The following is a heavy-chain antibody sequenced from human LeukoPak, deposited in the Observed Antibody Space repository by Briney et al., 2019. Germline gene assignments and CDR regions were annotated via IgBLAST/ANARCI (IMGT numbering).Heavy chain of an antibody. D-gene: IGHD2-15*01. J-gene: IGHJ4*02. V-gene: IGHV3-23*01. CDR2: ISGSGGST. CDR1: GFTFSSYA. Sequence: GGSLRLSCAASGFTFSSYAMSWVRQAPGKGLEWVSAISGSGGSTYYADSVKGRFTISRDNSKNTLYLQMNSLRSEDTAVYYCAKVGYCSGGSCYDYWGQGTLVTVSS. CDR3: AKVGYCSGGSCYDY.